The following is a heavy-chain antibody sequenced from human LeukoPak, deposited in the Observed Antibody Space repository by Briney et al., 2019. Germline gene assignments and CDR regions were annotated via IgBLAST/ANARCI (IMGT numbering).Heavy chain of an antibody. J-gene: IGHJ6*03. V-gene: IGHV3-30*02. CDR1: GFTFSSYV. CDR3: AKDRCSGGIGCYYYYMDV. D-gene: IGHD2-15*01. CDR2: IHNDGTNK. Sequence: GRSLRLSCAASGFTFSSYVMHWVRQAPGKGLEWVAFIHNDGTNKQYADSVKGRFTISRDNSKNTLYLEINSLTPEDTAVYYCAKDRCSGGIGCYYYYMDVWGKGTTVTISS.